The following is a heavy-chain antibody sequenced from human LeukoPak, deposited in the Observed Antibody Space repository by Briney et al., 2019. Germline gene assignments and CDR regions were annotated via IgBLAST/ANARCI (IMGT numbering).Heavy chain of an antibody. J-gene: IGHJ4*02. Sequence: GGSLRLSCAASGFTFSSYSMNWVRQAPGKGLEWVSSISSSSSYTYYADSVKGRFTISRDNAKNSLYLQMNSLRAEDTAVYYCARDAGYYYGSGSYYSDYWGQGTLVTVSS. D-gene: IGHD3-10*01. CDR3: ARDAGYYYGSGSYYSDY. CDR1: GFTFSSYS. V-gene: IGHV3-21*01. CDR2: ISSSSSYT.